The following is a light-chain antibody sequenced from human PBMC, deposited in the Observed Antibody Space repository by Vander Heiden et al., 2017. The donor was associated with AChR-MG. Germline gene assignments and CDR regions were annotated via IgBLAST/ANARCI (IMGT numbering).Light chain of an antibody. CDR1: QSVSSN. CDR2: GAS. Sequence: EIVMTQSPATLSVSPGERATLSCRASQSVSSNLAWYQQKPGQPPRLLIYGASTRATGIPARFSGSGSGTEFTLTISSLQSEDFAVYSCQQYDNWPLTFGPGAKVDIK. V-gene: IGKV3-15*01. CDR3: QQYDNWPLT. J-gene: IGKJ3*01.